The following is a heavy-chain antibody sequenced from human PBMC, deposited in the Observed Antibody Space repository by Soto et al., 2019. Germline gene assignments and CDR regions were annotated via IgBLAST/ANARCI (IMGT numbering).Heavy chain of an antibody. CDR3: ARINYFDSNGYYTFDY. Sequence: QVQLQESGPGLVKPSQTLSLTCTVSGGSISSGGYYWSWIRQHPGKGLEWIGYIDYSGSTYYNPSLKSRVTISVDTSKNQFSLELSSVTAADTAVYYCARINYFDSNGYYTFDYWGQGTLVTVSS. CDR1: GGSISSGGYY. CDR2: IDYSGST. D-gene: IGHD3-22*01. V-gene: IGHV4-31*03. J-gene: IGHJ4*02.